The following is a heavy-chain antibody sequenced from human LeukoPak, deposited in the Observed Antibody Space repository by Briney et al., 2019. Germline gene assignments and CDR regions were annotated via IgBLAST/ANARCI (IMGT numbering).Heavy chain of an antibody. V-gene: IGHV1-24*01. J-gene: IGHJ6*02. Sequence: ASVKVSCKVSGYTLTELSMHWVRQAPGKGLEWMGGFDPEDGETIYAQKFQGRVTMTEDTSTDTAYMELSSLRSEDTAVYYCATGEGWSGHYGYGMDVWGQGTTVTVSS. CDR2: FDPEDGET. CDR1: GYTLTELS. D-gene: IGHD3-3*01. CDR3: ATGEGWSGHYGYGMDV.